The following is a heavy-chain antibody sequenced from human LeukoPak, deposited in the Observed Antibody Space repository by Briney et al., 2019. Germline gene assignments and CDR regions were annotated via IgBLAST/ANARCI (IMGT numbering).Heavy chain of an antibody. Sequence: GGSLRLSCAASGFTFSSYAMHWVRQAPGKGLEWVAVISYDVSNKYYADSVKGRFTISRDDAKNSLYLQMNSLRAEDTALYYCARDQRGGTYSDYWGQGTLVTVSS. CDR1: GFTFSSYA. J-gene: IGHJ4*02. D-gene: IGHD1-26*01. V-gene: IGHV3-30-3*01. CDR3: ARDQRGGTYSDY. CDR2: ISYDVSNK.